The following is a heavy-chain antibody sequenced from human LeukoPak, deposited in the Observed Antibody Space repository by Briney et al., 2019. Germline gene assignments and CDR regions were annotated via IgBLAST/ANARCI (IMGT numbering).Heavy chain of an antibody. V-gene: IGHV3-23*01. CDR3: AKSGYNRFDY. D-gene: IGHD5-24*01. CDR2: ISGSDSST. CDR1: GFPFSNSA. Sequence: GGSLRLSCAASGFPFSNSAMSWVRQAPGKGLEWVSTISGSDSSTHYADSVKGRFTISRDNSKNTLYLQMNSLRADDTAVYYCAKSGYNRFDYWGQGTLVTVSS. J-gene: IGHJ4*02.